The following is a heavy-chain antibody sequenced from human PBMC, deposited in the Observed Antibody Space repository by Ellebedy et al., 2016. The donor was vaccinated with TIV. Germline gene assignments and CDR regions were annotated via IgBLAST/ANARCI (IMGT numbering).Heavy chain of an antibody. CDR1: GFTFNSFA. V-gene: IGHV3-23*01. CDR2: ISNSGKST. CDR3: AKNRIVGARKFDD. Sequence: GESLKISCVASGFTFNSFAMSWVRQAPGKGLEWVSTISNSGKSTNNADSGKGRFTIARDTSKNTLYLQMNGLRAEDTAVYYCAKNRIVGARKFDDWGQGTLVTVSS. J-gene: IGHJ4*02. D-gene: IGHD1-26*01.